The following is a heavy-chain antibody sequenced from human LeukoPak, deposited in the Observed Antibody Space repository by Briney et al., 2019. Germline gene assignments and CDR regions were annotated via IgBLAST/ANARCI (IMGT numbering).Heavy chain of an antibody. J-gene: IGHJ4*02. V-gene: IGHV1-18*01. Sequence: ASVKVSCKASGYTFTSYGISWVREAPGQGLEWMGWISAYNGNTNYAQKLQGRVTMTTDTSTSTAYMELRSLRSDDTAVYYCARDRSLELLWFGEASDYWGQGTLVTVPS. CDR3: ARDRSLELLWFGEASDY. CDR1: GYTFTSYG. CDR2: ISAYNGNT. D-gene: IGHD3-10*01.